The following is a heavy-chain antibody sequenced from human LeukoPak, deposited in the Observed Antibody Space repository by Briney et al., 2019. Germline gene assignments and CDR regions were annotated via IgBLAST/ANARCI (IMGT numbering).Heavy chain of an antibody. V-gene: IGHV4-30-4*08. CDR2: IYYSGST. Sequence: SETLSLTCTVSGGSISSGDYYWSWIRQPPGKGLEWIGYIYYSGSTYYNPSLKSRVTISVDTSKNQFSLKLNSVTAADTAVYYCARDREGLPDYWGQGTLVTVSS. D-gene: IGHD1-14*01. CDR3: ARDREGLPDY. CDR1: GGSISSGDYY. J-gene: IGHJ4*02.